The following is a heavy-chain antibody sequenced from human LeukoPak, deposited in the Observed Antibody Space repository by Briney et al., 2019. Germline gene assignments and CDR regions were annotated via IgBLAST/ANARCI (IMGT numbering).Heavy chain of an antibody. V-gene: IGHV4-61*02. J-gene: IGHJ4*02. Sequence: SQPLSLTCTVSGDSISSSNSYGTCSRPPAARGVGWMGIIYTDRSTTYNPSLKSRVTFSVATAESQFPLCLNSVTAADTAVYFCVSERVTIIRGLVVSEFVSWGQGILVTVSS. CDR2: IYTDRST. CDR3: VSERVTIIRGLVVSEFVS. D-gene: IGHD3-10*01. CDR1: GDSISSSNSY.